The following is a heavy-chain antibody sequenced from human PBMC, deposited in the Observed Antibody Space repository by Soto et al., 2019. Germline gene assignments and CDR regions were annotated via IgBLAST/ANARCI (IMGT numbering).Heavy chain of an antibody. CDR3: ARITGRHLDY. V-gene: IGHV4-39*01. CDR1: SGSISVTNVF. CDR2: IDYSGTA. J-gene: IGHJ4*02. D-gene: IGHD1-20*01. Sequence: PSETLSLTYTVSSGSISVTNVFWGWVRQPPGKGLEWIGNIDYSGTASFSPSLAPRVTFHVDTSKNQFPLTLYSVTAADTAVYYCARITGRHLDYWGQGILVTVSS.